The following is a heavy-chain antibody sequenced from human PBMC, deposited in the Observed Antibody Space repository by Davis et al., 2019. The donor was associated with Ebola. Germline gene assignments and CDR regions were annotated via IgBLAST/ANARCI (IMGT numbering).Heavy chain of an antibody. Sequence: PGGSLRLSCAASGFTFSDHYMDWVRQAPGKGLEWVGRTRNKANSYTTEYAASVKGRFTISRDDSKNSLYLQMNSLKTEDTAVYYCARLHSGSYYVGYYYYMDVWGKGTTVTVSS. CDR1: GFTFSDHY. V-gene: IGHV3-72*01. J-gene: IGHJ6*03. D-gene: IGHD1-26*01. CDR3: ARLHSGSYYVGYYYYMDV. CDR2: TRNKANSYTT.